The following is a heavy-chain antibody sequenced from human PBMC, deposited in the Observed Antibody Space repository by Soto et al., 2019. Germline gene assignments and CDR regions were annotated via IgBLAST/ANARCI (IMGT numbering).Heavy chain of an antibody. CDR3: ATYYVTACYNY. CDR1: GGSFSGYY. V-gene: IGHV4-34*01. D-gene: IGHD3-10*02. J-gene: IGHJ4*02. Sequence: SETLSLTCAVYGGSFSGYYWSWIRQPPGKGLEWIGEINHSGSTNYNPSLKSRVTISVDTSKNQFSLKLTSVTAADTAVYYCATYYVTACYNYWGQGTQVTVSS. CDR2: INHSGST.